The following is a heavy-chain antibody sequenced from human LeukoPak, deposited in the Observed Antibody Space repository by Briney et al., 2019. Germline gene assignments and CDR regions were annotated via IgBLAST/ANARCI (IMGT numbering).Heavy chain of an antibody. V-gene: IGHV4-59*06. Sequence: PSETLSLTCTVSGGSISSYYWSWIRQHPGKGLEWIGYIYYSGSTYYNPSLKSRVTISVDTSKNQFSLKLSSVTAADTAVYYCARVGGSGSGYFDYWGQGTLVTVSS. CDR1: GGSISSYY. CDR3: ARVGGSGSGYFDY. D-gene: IGHD2-15*01. J-gene: IGHJ4*02. CDR2: IYYSGST.